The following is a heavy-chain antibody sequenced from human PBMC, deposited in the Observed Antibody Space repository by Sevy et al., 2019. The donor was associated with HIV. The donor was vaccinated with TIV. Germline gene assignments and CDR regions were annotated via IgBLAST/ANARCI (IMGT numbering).Heavy chain of an antibody. CDR2: ITEDSNHM. V-gene: IGHV3-21*01. Sequence: GGSLRLSCTASGFTFRTYYMTWVRQAPGKALEWVASITEDSNHMFYAVSVRGRFTISRDNAKNSLYLQMNSLRAEDAAIYYCATLEYRTSSGREVGVQFDSWGQGTLVTVSS. J-gene: IGHJ4*03. CDR1: GFTFRTYY. D-gene: IGHD6-6*01. CDR3: ATLEYRTSSGREVGVQFDS.